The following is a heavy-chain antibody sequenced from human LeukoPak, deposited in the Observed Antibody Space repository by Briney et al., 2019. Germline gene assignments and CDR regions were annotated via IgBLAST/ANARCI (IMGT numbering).Heavy chain of an antibody. Sequence: SQTQSLTCTVSGGSISSGGYFWSWIRQPAGKGLEWIGRIYTSGGTNYNPSLNSRVTVSIDTSTNQFSLRLTSVTAADTAVYYCATYCSHTSCHTGGGFQHWGQGTLVTVSS. CDR1: GGSISSGGYF. J-gene: IGHJ1*01. CDR3: ATYCSHTSCHTGGGFQH. CDR2: IYTSGGT. D-gene: IGHD2-2*02. V-gene: IGHV4-61*02.